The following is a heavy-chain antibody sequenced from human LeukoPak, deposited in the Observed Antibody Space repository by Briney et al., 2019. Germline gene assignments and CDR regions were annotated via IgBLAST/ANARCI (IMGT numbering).Heavy chain of an antibody. CDR1: GGSFSGYY. CDR3: ASRRLSAYHQPFDY. D-gene: IGHD2-21*01. Sequence: SETLSLTCAVYGGSFSGYYWSWIRQPPGKGLEWIGEINHSGSTNYNPSLKSRVTVSVDTSKNQFSLKLSSVTAADTAVYYCASRRLSAYHQPFDYWGQGTLVTVSS. CDR2: INHSGST. J-gene: IGHJ4*02. V-gene: IGHV4-34*01.